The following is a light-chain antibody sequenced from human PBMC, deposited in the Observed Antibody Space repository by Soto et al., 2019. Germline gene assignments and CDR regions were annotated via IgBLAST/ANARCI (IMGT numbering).Light chain of an antibody. Sequence: DIVMTQTPLSLSVTPGKPASISCKPSQSLLHSNEKTYVYWYLQKPGQPPHLXIYDVSTRLSGVPDRFSGSGSGTDCTLKISRVEAEDVGIYYCMQSIQLPWTFGQGTKVDIK. CDR3: MQSIQLPWT. V-gene: IGKV2D-29*01. CDR2: DVS. CDR1: QSLLHSNEKTY. J-gene: IGKJ1*01.